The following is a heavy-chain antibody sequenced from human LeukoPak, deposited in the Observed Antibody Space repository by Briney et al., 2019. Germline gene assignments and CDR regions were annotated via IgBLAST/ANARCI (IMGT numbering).Heavy chain of an antibody. CDR1: GFTFSGFW. J-gene: IGHJ4*02. D-gene: IGHD3-9*01. V-gene: IGHV3-74*01. CDR3: ARGDILTGYVDY. Sequence: GGSLRLSCAASGFTFSGFWMHWVRQAPGKGLVWVSRINSDGSSTTYADSVKGRFTISRDNAKNTLYLQMNSLRAEDTAVYYCARGDILTGYVDYWGQGTLATVSS. CDR2: INSDGSST.